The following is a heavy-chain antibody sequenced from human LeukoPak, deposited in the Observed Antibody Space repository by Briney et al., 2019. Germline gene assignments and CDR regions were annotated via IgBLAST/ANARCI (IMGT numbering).Heavy chain of an antibody. J-gene: IGHJ3*02. Sequence: EPSETLSLTCTVSGGSISSGGYYWSWIRQPPGKGLEWIGYIYHSGSTYYNPSLKSRVTISVDRSKNQFSLKLSSVTAADTAVYYCAAATHYSGSYYRGAFDIWGQGTMVTVSS. V-gene: IGHV4-30-2*01. CDR3: AAATHYSGSYYRGAFDI. D-gene: IGHD1-26*01. CDR1: GGSISSGGYY. CDR2: IYHSGST.